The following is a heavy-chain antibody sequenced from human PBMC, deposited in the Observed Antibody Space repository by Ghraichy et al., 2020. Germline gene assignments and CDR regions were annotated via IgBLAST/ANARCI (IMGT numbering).Heavy chain of an antibody. J-gene: IGHJ4*02. Sequence: LSLTCAASGFTFSNAWMSWVRQAPGKGLEWVGRIKSKTDGGTTDYAAPVKGRFTISRDDSKNTLYLQMNSLKTEDTTVYYCTTGVADFWSGYYFDYWGQGTLVTVSS. V-gene: IGHV3-15*01. CDR3: TTGVADFWSGYYFDY. CDR2: IKSKTDGGTT. CDR1: GFTFSNAW. D-gene: IGHD3-3*01.